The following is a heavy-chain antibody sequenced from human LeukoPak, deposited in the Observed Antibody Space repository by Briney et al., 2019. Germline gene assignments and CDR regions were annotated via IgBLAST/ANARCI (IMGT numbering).Heavy chain of an antibody. CDR1: GFTFDDYA. V-gene: IGHV3-9*01. Sequence: GGSLRLSCAASGFTFDDYAMHWVRQAPGKGLEWVSGISWNSGSIGYADSVKGRFTISRDNAKNSLYLQMNSLRAEDTAVYYCANLDSSGWYSFDYWGQGTLVTVSS. CDR3: ANLDSSGWYSFDY. D-gene: IGHD6-19*01. J-gene: IGHJ4*02. CDR2: ISWNSGSI.